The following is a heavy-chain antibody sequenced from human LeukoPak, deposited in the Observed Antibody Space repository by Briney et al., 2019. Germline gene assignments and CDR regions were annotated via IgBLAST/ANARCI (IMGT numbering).Heavy chain of an antibody. D-gene: IGHD2-15*01. CDR1: SGSISNYY. Sequence: SETLSLTCTVSSGSISNYYWSWIRQPPGKGLEWIGYIYYSGSTNYNPSLKSRVTISVDTSKNQFSLKLSSVTAADTAVYYCARDSGFNCSGGSCYSFDYWGQGTLVTVSS. V-gene: IGHV4-59*01. CDR2: IYYSGST. J-gene: IGHJ4*02. CDR3: ARDSGFNCSGGSCYSFDY.